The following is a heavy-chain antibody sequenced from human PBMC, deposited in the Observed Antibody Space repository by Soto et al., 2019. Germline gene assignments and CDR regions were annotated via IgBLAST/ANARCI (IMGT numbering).Heavy chain of an antibody. CDR1: GFTVSSHA. D-gene: IGHD3-22*01. CDR2: ISSSSTI. J-gene: IGHJ4*02. Sequence: EVQLLESGGGWVQPGGSLRLSCAASGFTVSSHAMNWVRQAPGKGLEWVSYISSSSTIFYADSVQGRFTISRDNAENALFLQMSSLRDENTAVYYCTRPMYPYSSAWDWGQGTLVTVSS. V-gene: IGHV3-48*02. CDR3: TRPMYPYSSAWD.